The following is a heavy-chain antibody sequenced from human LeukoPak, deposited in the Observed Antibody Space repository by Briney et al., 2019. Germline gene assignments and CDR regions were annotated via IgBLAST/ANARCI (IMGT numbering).Heavy chain of an antibody. Sequence: GEALLISFKCSGYSFTSYWISWVRQMPAKGVEGMGGSDPSDSYTNDNPSFQGHVTISGDKSINNAYMQWSSLKVSDNAMSYCARSPSEVVGDTIDAFDLWGQGTMVTVSS. CDR2: SDPSDSYT. J-gene: IGHJ3*01. D-gene: IGHD2-15*01. CDR3: ARSPSEVVGDTIDAFDL. V-gene: IGHV5-10-1*01. CDR1: GYSFTSYW.